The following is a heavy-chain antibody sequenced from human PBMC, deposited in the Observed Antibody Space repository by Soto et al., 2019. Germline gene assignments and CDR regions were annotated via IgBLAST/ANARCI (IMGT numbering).Heavy chain of an antibody. D-gene: IGHD3-10*01. CDR3: ARGRGDDEYFDH. CDR1: GFTFEDYT. Sequence: GGSLRLSCAASGFTFEDYTMHWVRQGPGKGLEWVARISWKGDSIDYADSVKGRFKISRDNAKNSLHLQMNNLASKDTALYYCARGRGDDEYFDHWGQGALVTVSS. V-gene: IGHV3-9*01. J-gene: IGHJ4*02. CDR2: ISWKGDSI.